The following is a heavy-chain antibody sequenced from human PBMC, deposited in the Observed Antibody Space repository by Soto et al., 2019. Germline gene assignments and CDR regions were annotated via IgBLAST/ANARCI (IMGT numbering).Heavy chain of an antibody. J-gene: IGHJ4*02. V-gene: IGHV4-39*01. CDR2: IYYSGST. CDR3: ATLWFGEGNY. CDR1: GGSISSSSYY. D-gene: IGHD3-10*01. Sequence: QLQLQESGPGLVKPSETLSLTCTVSGGSISSSSYYWGWIRQPPGKGLEWIGSIYYSGSTYYNPSLKSRVTISLDTSKHQFSLKLSSVTAADTAVYYCATLWFGEGNYWGQGTLVTVSS.